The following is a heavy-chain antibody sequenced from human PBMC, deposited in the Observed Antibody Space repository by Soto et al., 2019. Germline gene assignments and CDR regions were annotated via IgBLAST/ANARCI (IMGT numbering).Heavy chain of an antibody. CDR1: GGSINTSAYY. CDR3: ARQEDEHGYCYFDY. D-gene: IGHD3-22*01. V-gene: IGHV4-39*01. CDR2: VYYTGTS. Sequence: SETLSLTCSVSGGSINTSAYYWDWVRQPPGKGLEWIGSVYYTGTSTYNPSLRSRLTMSVDTSKNQFSLKLTSVTAADTAVYYCARQEDEHGYCYFDYWGQGTPVTVSS. J-gene: IGHJ4*02.